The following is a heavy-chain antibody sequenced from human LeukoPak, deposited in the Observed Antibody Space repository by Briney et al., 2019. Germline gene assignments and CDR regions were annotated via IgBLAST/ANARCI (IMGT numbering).Heavy chain of an antibody. CDR2: IYYSGST. V-gene: IGHV4-59*01. Sequence: SETLSLTCTVSGGSISSYYWSWIRQPPGKGLEWIGYIYYSGSTNYNPSLKSRVTISVDTSKNQFSLKLSSVTAADTAVYYCARATPLGYCSSTSCFSFDYWGQGTLVTVSS. CDR1: GGSISSYY. CDR3: ARATPLGYCSSTSCFSFDY. D-gene: IGHD2-2*01. J-gene: IGHJ4*02.